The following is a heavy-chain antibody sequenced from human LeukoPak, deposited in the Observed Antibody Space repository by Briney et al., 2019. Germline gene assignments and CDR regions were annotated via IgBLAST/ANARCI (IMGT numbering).Heavy chain of an antibody. J-gene: IGHJ4*02. Sequence: PGGSLRLPCAASGFTFDDYGMTWVRQTPGKGLEWVSTINWNGGSTAYADSVKGRFTISRDNAKNSLYLQMNSLRAEDAAVYYCAKEDCSGGRCYSLHYWGQGTLVTVSS. CDR3: AKEDCSGGRCYSLHY. CDR1: GFTFDDYG. V-gene: IGHV3-20*04. D-gene: IGHD2-15*01. CDR2: INWNGGST.